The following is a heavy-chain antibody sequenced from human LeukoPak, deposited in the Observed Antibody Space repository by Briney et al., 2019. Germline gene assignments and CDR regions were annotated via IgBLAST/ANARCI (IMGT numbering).Heavy chain of an antibody. D-gene: IGHD4-17*01. CDR1: GFTFSSYG. CDR2: ISSSSDSI. Sequence: PGGSLRLSCAASGFTFSSYGMNWVRQTPGKGLEWVSYISSSSDSIYYADSVKGRFTISRDNSKNTLYLQMNSLRAEDTAVYYCAKDLGTTVTTSDYWGQGTLVTVSS. CDR3: AKDLGTTVTTSDY. V-gene: IGHV3-48*01. J-gene: IGHJ4*02.